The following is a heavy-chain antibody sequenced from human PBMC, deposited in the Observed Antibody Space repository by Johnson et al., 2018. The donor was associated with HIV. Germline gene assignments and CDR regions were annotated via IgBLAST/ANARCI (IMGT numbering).Heavy chain of an antibody. V-gene: IGHV3-11*04. Sequence: QVQLVESGGGLVKPGGSLRLSCAASGFTFSDYYMSWIRQGTGKGLEWVSYISSSGNTIYYADSVKGRFTIARNNAKNSLYLQMNRQRDEDTAVYYCARQKRYWRNAVDIWGQVTMVTVSS. CDR1: GFTFSDYY. D-gene: IGHD3-9*01. CDR3: ARQKRYWRNAVDI. CDR2: ISSSGNTI. J-gene: IGHJ3*02.